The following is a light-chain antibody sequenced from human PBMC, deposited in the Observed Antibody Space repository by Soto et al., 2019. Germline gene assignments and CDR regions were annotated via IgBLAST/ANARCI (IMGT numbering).Light chain of an antibody. V-gene: IGKV3-11*01. CDR3: QQYGNSPFT. J-gene: IGKJ5*01. CDR1: QSVSSY. CDR2: DAS. Sequence: EILLTQSPATLSLSPWERATLSCRASQSVSSYLAWYQQKPGQAPRLLIYDASNRATGIPARFSGSGSGTDFTLTISRLEPEDFVVYYCQQYGNSPFTFGQGTRLEIK.